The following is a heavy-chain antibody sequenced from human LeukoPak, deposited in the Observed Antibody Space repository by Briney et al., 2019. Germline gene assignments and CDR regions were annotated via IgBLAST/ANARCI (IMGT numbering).Heavy chain of an antibody. CDR1: GFTFSRYT. CDR2: ISYDGSNK. V-gene: IGHV3-30*04. J-gene: IGHJ5*02. CDR3: ARSGSETQNWFDP. Sequence: GGSLRLSCAASGFTFSRYTMHWVRQAPGKGLEWVAVISYDGSNKLFADSVKGRFTISRDSSKNTLYLQMNSLRADDTAVYYCARSGSETQNWFDPWGQGTLVTVSS. D-gene: IGHD6-25*01.